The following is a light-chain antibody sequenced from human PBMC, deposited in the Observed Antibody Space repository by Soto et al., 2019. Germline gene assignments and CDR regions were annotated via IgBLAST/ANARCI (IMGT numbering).Light chain of an antibody. V-gene: IGKV1-39*01. CDR2: AAT. CDR1: QNILTY. Sequence: DIQMTQSPSSLSASVGDRVTITCRASQNILTYLNWYQQRPGKAPKFLIYAATSVQDGVPSRFSGSESGTEFTLTISCLQPEDSATYYCQQSYSAPLTFCQGTNLEIK. CDR3: QQSYSAPLT. J-gene: IGKJ2*01.